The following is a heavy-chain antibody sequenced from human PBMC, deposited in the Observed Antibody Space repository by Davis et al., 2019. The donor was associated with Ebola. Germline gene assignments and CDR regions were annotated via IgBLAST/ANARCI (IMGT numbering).Heavy chain of an antibody. J-gene: IGHJ4*02. CDR1: GGTFSSYA. V-gene: IGHV1-46*01. Sequence: ASVKVSCKASGGTFSSYAISWARQAPGQGLEWMGIINPSGGSTSYAQKFQGRVTMTRDTSTSTVYMELSSLRSEDTAVYYCARELLVSRYYFDYWGQGTLVTVSS. D-gene: IGHD2-2*01. CDR2: INPSGGST. CDR3: ARELLVSRYYFDY.